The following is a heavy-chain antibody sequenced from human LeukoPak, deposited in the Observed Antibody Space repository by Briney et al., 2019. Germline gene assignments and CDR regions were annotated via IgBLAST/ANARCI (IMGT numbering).Heavy chain of an antibody. D-gene: IGHD2-8*01. J-gene: IGHJ4*02. CDR3: ARGLPLGYCTYGVCYPPKHFDF. Sequence: ASVKVSCKASGYTFTGYYMHWVRQAPGQGLEWMGWISPNSGGTNYAQKFQGRVTMTRDTSISTAYMELSSLTSDDTAVYFCARGLPLGYCTYGVCYPPKHFDFWGQGTLVTVSS. CDR1: GYTFTGYY. CDR2: ISPNSGGT. V-gene: IGHV1-2*02.